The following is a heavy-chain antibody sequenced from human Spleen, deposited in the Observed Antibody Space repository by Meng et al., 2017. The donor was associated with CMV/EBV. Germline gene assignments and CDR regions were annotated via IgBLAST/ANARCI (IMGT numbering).Heavy chain of an antibody. CDR1: KFDFSIYT. Sequence: SLKISCAASKFDFSIYTMNWVRQAPGKGLEWVASISWNGANTASADSVKGRFTVSRDNAKNSLYLQMNSLRVEDTALYYCAKEGIGGFDHWGQGTLVTVSS. D-gene: IGHD2-21*01. CDR3: AKEGIGGFDH. V-gene: IGHV3-9*01. CDR2: ISWNGANT. J-gene: IGHJ4*02.